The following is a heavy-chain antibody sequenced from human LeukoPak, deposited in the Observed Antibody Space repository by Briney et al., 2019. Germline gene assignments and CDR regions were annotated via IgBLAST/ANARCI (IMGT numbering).Heavy chain of an antibody. CDR2: IYYSGST. V-gene: IGHV4-30-4*01. Sequence: PSETLSLTCTVSGGSISSGDYYWSWIRQPPGKGLEWIGYIYYSGSTYYNPSLKSRVSISVDTSKNQFSLKLSSVTAADTAVYYCARDQGSVLVAATGAFDIWGQGTMITVSS. CDR1: GGSISSGDYY. CDR3: ARDQGSVLVAATGAFDI. D-gene: IGHD2-15*01. J-gene: IGHJ3*02.